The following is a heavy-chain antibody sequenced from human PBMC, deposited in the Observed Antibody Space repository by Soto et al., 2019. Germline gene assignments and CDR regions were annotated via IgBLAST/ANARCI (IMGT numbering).Heavy chain of an antibody. CDR3: ARDEYYYDSSGYYGYYFDY. J-gene: IGHJ4*02. CDR2: ISSSSSYI. V-gene: IGHV3-21*01. D-gene: IGHD3-22*01. Sequence: EVQLVESGGGLVKPGGSLRLSCAASGFTFSSYSMNWVRQAPGKGLEWVSSISSSSSYIYYADSVKGRFTISRDNAKNSLYLQMNSLRAEDTAVYYCARDEYYYDSSGYYGYYFDYWGQGTLVTVSS. CDR1: GFTFSSYS.